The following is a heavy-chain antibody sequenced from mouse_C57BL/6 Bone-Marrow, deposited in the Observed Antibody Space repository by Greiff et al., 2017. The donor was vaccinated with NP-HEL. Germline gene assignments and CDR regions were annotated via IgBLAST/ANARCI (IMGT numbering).Heavy chain of an antibody. CDR3: TPYYYGSSYVEYFDV. J-gene: IGHJ1*03. CDR2: IDPEDGDT. D-gene: IGHD1-1*01. V-gene: IGHV14-1*01. Sequence: VHVKQSGAELVRPGASVKLSCTASGFNIKDYYMHWVKQRPEQGLEWIGRIDPEDGDTEYAPKFQGKATMTADTSSNTAYLQLSSLTSEDTAVYYCTPYYYGSSYVEYFDVWGTGTTVTVSS. CDR1: GFNIKDYY.